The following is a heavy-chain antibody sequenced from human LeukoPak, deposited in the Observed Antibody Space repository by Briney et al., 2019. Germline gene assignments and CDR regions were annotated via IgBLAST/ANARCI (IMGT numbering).Heavy chain of an antibody. CDR1: GFTFSSYA. D-gene: IGHD4-17*01. J-gene: IGHJ4*02. Sequence: PGGSLRLSCAASGFTFSSYAMSWVRQAPGKGLEWVSAISGSGGSTYYADSVKGRFTISRDNSKNTLYLQMNSLRAEDTAVYYCAKDYGDYTSWDYFDYWGQGTLVTVSS. V-gene: IGHV3-23*01. CDR2: ISGSGGST. CDR3: AKDYGDYTSWDYFDY.